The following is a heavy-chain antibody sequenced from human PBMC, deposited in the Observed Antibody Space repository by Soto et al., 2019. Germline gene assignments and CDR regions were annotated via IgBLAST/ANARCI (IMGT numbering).Heavy chain of an antibody. CDR1: GFPFSNYA. D-gene: IGHD6-19*01. J-gene: IGHJ1*01. CDR3: AKDVSGWFEYFQH. Sequence: GGSLRLSCAASGFPFSNYAMTWVRQAPGKGLEWVVVISYDGINTYYADSVKGRFTISRDNSKNTLYLQMNSLRAEDTAVYYCAKDVSGWFEYFQHWGQGTLVTVSS. CDR2: ISYDGINT. V-gene: IGHV3-30*04.